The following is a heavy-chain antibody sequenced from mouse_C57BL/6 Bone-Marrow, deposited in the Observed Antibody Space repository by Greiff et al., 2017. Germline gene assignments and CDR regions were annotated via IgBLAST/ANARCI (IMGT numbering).Heavy chain of an antibody. CDR2: IDPSDSET. CDR3: DIWHYYDSSVYFDY. Sequence: VHLQQSGAELVRPGSSVKLSCKASGYTFTSYWMHWVKQRPIQGLEWIGNIDPSDSETHYNQKFKGKATLTVDKSSSTAYMQLSSLTSEDSAVYYCDIWHYYDSSVYFDYWGQGTTLTVSS. CDR1: GYTFTSYW. J-gene: IGHJ2*01. V-gene: IGHV1-52*01. D-gene: IGHD1-1*01.